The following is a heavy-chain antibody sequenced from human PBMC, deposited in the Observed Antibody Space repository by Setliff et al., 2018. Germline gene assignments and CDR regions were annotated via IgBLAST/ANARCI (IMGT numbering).Heavy chain of an antibody. Sequence: GGSLRLSCVASEFTFSRYFMTWVRQAPGKGLEWIASISGSGGDTDSADSMKGRFTISRDNSKNTLYLQMNSLRPEDTAVYYCARGGSPYYFDYWGQGTLVTVSS. J-gene: IGHJ4*02. CDR3: ARGGSPYYFDY. D-gene: IGHD3-16*01. CDR1: EFTFSRYF. CDR2: ISGSGGDT. V-gene: IGHV3-23*01.